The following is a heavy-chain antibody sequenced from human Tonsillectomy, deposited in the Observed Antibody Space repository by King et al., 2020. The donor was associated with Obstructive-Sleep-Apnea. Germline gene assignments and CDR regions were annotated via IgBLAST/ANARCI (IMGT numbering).Heavy chain of an antibody. CDR3: ARGDSLVRGVYGS. Sequence: VQLVESGAEVKKPGASVKVSCKASGYTFTSYDINWVRQATGQGLEWMGWMNPNSGNTGYAQKFQGRVTMTSNTSISTAYMGLSSLKSEDTAVYYCARGDSLVRGVYGSWGQGTLVAVSS. V-gene: IGHV1-8*01. CDR2: MNPNSGNT. D-gene: IGHD3-10*01. CDR1: GYTFTSYD. J-gene: IGHJ5*02.